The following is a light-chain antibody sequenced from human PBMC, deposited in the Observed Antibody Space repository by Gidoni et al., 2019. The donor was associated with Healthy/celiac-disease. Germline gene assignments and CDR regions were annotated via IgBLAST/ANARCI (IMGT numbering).Light chain of an antibody. J-gene: IGKJ3*01. Sequence: DIQMTPSPSSVSASVGDRVTITCRASQSISSWLAWYQQKPGKAPKLLIYAASSLQSGVPSRFSGSGSGTDFTLTISSLQPEDFATYYCQQANSFPHFGPGTKVDIK. V-gene: IGKV1D-12*01. CDR2: AAS. CDR3: QQANSFPH. CDR1: QSISSW.